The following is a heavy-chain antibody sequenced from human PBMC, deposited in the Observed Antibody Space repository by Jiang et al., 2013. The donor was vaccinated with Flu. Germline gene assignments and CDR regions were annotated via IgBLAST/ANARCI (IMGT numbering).Heavy chain of an antibody. CDR2: IHPADSDT. J-gene: IGHJ4*02. CDR1: GYSFTTQW. V-gene: IGHV5-51*01. CDR3: ARRFSAHYYFDY. Sequence: GAEVKKPGESLKISCKVSGYSFTTQWIGWVRHVPGKGLDWMGTIHPADSDTRYSPSFQGHVTISVDKSISTAYLHWSSLKTSDTGIYYCARRFSAHYYFDYWGQGTLVTVSS.